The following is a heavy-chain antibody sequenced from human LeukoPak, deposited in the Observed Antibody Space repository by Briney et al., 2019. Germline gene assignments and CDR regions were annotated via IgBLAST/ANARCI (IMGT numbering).Heavy chain of an antibody. CDR1: GFTFSSYA. CDR3: ARDQDSSGYYYLFDY. D-gene: IGHD3-22*01. CDR2: ISYDGNNK. Sequence: GGSLRLSCAASGFTFSSYAMHWVRQAPGKGLEWVAVISYDGNNKYYADSVKGRFTISRDNSKNTLYLQMNSLRAEDTAVYYCARDQDSSGYYYLFDYWGQGTLVTVSS. J-gene: IGHJ4*02. V-gene: IGHV3-30*04.